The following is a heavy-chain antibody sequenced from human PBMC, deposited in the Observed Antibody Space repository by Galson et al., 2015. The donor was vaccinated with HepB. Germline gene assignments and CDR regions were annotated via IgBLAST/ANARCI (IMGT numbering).Heavy chain of an antibody. Sequence: SLRLSCAASGFTFSGSAMHWVRQASGKGLEWVGRIRSKANSYATAYAASVKGRFTISRDDSKNTAYLQMNSLKTEDTAVYYCTRPEVGRDSSGYYSDYWGQGTLVTVSS. CDR3: TRPEVGRDSSGYYSDY. D-gene: IGHD3-22*01. CDR2: IRSKANSYAT. J-gene: IGHJ4*02. V-gene: IGHV3-73*01. CDR1: GFTFSGSA.